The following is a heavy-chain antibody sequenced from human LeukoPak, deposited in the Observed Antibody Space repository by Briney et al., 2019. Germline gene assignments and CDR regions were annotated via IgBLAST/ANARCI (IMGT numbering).Heavy chain of an antibody. V-gene: IGHV4-61*01. Sequence: PSETLSPTCTVSGGSVSSGSYYWSWIRQPPGKGLEWIGYIYYSGSTNYNPSLKSRVTISVDTSKNQFSLKLSSVTAADTAVYYCAREHYGPGSYYPGLNWFDPWGQGTLVTVSS. D-gene: IGHD3-10*01. CDR1: GGSVSSGSYY. CDR3: AREHYGPGSYYPGLNWFDP. J-gene: IGHJ5*02. CDR2: IYYSGST.